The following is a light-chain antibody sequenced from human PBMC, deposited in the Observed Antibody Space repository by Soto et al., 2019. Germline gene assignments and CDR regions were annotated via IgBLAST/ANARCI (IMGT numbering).Light chain of an antibody. CDR3: TSFTSGSTPYV. V-gene: IGLV2-14*03. CDR2: DVT. J-gene: IGLJ1*01. CDR1: SSDVGGYNY. Sequence: QSALTQPASVSGSPGQSITISCAGTSSDVGGYNYVSWYQQLPGKAPQLVIYDVTHRPSGVSDRFSGSRSSNTASLTISGLQAEDEADYYCTSFTSGSTPYVLGTGTKVTVL.